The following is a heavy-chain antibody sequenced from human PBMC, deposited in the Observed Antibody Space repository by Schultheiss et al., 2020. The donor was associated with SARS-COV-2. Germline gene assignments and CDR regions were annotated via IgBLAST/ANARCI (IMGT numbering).Heavy chain of an antibody. J-gene: IGHJ6*03. CDR1: GFTFSIYW. Sequence: GGSLRLSWADSGFTFSIYWMSWVRQAPGKGLEWVANIKPDGSQKNYVDSVKGRFTISRDNAKNSLYLQMNSLRAEDTALYYFARVGHCSSTAYYMDVWGKGTTVTVSS. CDR2: IKPDGSQK. CDR3: ARVGHCSSTAYYMDV. V-gene: IGHV3-7*05. D-gene: IGHD2-2*01.